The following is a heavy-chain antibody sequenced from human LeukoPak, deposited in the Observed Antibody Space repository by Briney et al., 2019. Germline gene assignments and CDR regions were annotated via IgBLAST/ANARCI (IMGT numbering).Heavy chain of an antibody. J-gene: IGHJ6*03. D-gene: IGHD2-8*02. CDR1: RFTFSSFA. CDR2: VSGSAGRT. Sequence: GGSLRLSCAASRFTFSSFAMTWVRQAPGKGLEWVSTVSGSAGRTDYADSVKGRFTISRDNLKNTLYLQMNGLRAEDTAVYYCAKNRGHCVDGVCHNYYYMDVWGRGTTVTVSS. V-gene: IGHV3-23*01. CDR3: AKNRGHCVDGVCHNYYYMDV.